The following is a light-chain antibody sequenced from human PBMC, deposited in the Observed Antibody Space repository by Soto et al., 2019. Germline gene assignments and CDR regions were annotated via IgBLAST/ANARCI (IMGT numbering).Light chain of an antibody. CDR2: EVS. J-gene: IGLJ3*02. CDR3: SSYTTSGTPV. V-gene: IGLV2-14*01. CDR1: SSDVGGYNY. Sequence: QSALTQPASVSGSPGQSITISCTGTSSDVGGYNYLSWYQQNPGKAPKVMIYEVSNRPSGVSNRFSGSKSGNTASLTISGLQAEDEADYYCSSYTTSGTPVFGGGTNLTVL.